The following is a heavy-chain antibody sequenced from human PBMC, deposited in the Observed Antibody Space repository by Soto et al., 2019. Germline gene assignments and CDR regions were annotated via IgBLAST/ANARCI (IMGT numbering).Heavy chain of an antibody. J-gene: IGHJ4*02. Sequence: EVQLLESGEDLVQDGGSLRLSCAASGFTFRSYAMSWVRQAPGKGLEWVSGIRSGGGSTYYADSVKGRFTISRDNSMNTLYLQKNGLRVEDTAGYYCGKGRGGTPSGGDSWGQGTLVTVSS. D-gene: IGHD1-1*01. V-gene: IGHV3-23*01. CDR2: IRSGGGST. CDR3: GKGRGGTPSGGDS. CDR1: GFTFRSYA.